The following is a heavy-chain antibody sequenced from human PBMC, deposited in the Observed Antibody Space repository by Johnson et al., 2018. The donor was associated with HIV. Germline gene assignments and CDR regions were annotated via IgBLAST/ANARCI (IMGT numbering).Heavy chain of an antibody. CDR3: ARGALQRGSWYGRDAFDI. J-gene: IGHJ3*02. Sequence: QMLLVESGGGVVQPGRSLRLSCAASVFTFSSYAMHWVRQAPGKGLEWVAVISYDGSNKYYADSVKGRFTISRDNSKNTLYLQMNSLRAEDTAVYYCARGALQRGSWYGRDAFDIWGQGTMVTVSS. CDR1: VFTFSSYA. V-gene: IGHV3-30-3*01. CDR2: ISYDGSNK. D-gene: IGHD6-13*01.